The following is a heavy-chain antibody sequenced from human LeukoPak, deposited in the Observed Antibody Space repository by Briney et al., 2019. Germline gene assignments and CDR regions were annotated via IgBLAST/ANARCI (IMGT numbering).Heavy chain of an antibody. D-gene: IGHD3-16*01. CDR3: ARNYVALGAFDI. Sequence: SQTLSLTCAISGDSVSSNSAAWNWIRQSPSRGLEWLGRTYYRSKWYNDYAVSVKSRITINPDTSKNQFSLKLSSVTAADTAVYYCARNYVALGAFDIWGQGTMVTVSS. V-gene: IGHV6-1*01. J-gene: IGHJ3*02. CDR2: TYYRSKWYN. CDR1: GDSVSSNSAA.